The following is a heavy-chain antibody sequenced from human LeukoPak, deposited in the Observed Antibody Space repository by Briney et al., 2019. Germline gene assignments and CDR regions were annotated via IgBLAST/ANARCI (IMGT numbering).Heavy chain of an antibody. Sequence: PGGSLRLSCAASGFIFSGYWMNWVRQAPGKGLEWVANIKQDGSEQHYVDSVRGRFTISRDNTKTSLYLQMNSLRGEGTAVYYCARDGFVGAADYWGQGTLVTVSS. V-gene: IGHV3-7*01. CDR3: ARDGFVGAADY. CDR2: IKQDGSEQ. CDR1: GFIFSGYW. J-gene: IGHJ4*02. D-gene: IGHD6-13*01.